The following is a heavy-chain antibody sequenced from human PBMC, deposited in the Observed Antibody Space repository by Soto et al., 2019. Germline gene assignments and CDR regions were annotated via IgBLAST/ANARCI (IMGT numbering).Heavy chain of an antibody. CDR3: ARDGSASYGLDL. J-gene: IGHJ6*02. D-gene: IGHD3-10*01. Sequence: SETLSLTCTVSGGSISSYYWSWIRQSAGKGLEWIGRIYNGGNTQYNPSLKSRVTMSADTSKKQFSLRLNSVTAADTAVYYCARDGSASYGLDLWGQGTKVTVSS. V-gene: IGHV4-4*07. CDR2: IYNGGNT. CDR1: GGSISSYY.